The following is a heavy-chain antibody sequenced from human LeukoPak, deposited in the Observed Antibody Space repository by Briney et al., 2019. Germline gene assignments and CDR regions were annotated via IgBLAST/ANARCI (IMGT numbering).Heavy chain of an antibody. CDR2: IYSGGST. D-gene: IGHD3-22*01. J-gene: IGHJ4*02. CDR1: GFTVSSNY. V-gene: IGHV3-66*01. Sequence: GGSRRLSCAASGFTVSSNYMSWVRQAPGKGLEWVSVIYSGGSTYYADSVKGRFTISRDNSKNTLYLQMNSLRAEDTAVYYCARGTYDSSGLLGHYFDYWGQGTLVTVSS. CDR3: ARGTYDSSGLLGHYFDY.